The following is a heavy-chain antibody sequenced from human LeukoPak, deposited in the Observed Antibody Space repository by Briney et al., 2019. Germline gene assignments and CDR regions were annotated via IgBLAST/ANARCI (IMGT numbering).Heavy chain of an antibody. CDR3: ARDKGFCTSTSCPYIGGSDY. J-gene: IGHJ4*02. CDR2: ISGSGGTT. CDR1: GFTFSSYA. Sequence: GGSLRLSCAASGFTFSSYAMTWVRQAPVKGLEWVSSISGSGGTTDYADSVKGRFTISRDNSENTLYLQMNSLTAEDTAVYYCARDKGFCTSTSCPYIGGSDYWGQGTLVTVSS. V-gene: IGHV3-23*01. D-gene: IGHD2-2*01.